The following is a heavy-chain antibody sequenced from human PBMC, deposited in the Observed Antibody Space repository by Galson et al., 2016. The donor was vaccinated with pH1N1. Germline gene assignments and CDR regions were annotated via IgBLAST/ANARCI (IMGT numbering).Heavy chain of an antibody. D-gene: IGHD2-2*01. CDR1: GGTFSSYG. V-gene: IGHV1-69*13. J-gene: IGHJ6*02. Sequence: SVKVSCKASGGTFSSYGISWVRQAPGQGLEWMGGIIPIFDTPKYAQKFQGRVTITADESTSTAYMELSSLRAEDTAVYYCARSRRAAIYYYGMDVWGQGTTVTVSS. CDR3: ARSRRAAIYYYGMDV. CDR2: IIPIFDTP.